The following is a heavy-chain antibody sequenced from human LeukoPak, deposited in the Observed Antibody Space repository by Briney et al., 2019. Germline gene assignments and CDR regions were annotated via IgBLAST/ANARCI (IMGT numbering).Heavy chain of an antibody. J-gene: IGHJ4*02. D-gene: IGHD3-9*01. CDR2: ISDNDGST. CDR3: AKDLILRYFDWLSPFDY. Sequence: GGSLXLSCAASGFTFSSETMSWVRQAPGKGXEGVAGISDNDGSTYYADSVKGRFTISRDNSKNTLYLQMNSLRAEDTAVYYCAKDLILRYFDWLSPFDYWGQGTLVTVSS. V-gene: IGHV3-23*01. CDR1: GFTFSSET.